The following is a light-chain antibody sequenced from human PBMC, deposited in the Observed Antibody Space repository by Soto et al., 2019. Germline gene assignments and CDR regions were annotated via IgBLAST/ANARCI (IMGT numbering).Light chain of an antibody. CDR2: EVN. CDR3: SSYAGSKNLIH. J-gene: IGLJ2*01. Sequence: QSVLTQPPSASGSPGQSVTIACTGTTSDVGGYNYVSWYQLHPGKVPKLIISEVNKRPSGVPDRFSGSKSGSTASLTVSGLQAEEEADYFCSSYAGSKNLIHFGGGTKLTVL. V-gene: IGLV2-8*01. CDR1: TSDVGGYNY.